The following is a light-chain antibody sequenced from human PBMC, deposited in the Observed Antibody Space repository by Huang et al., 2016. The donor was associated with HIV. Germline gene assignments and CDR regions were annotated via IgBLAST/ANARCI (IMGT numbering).Light chain of an antibody. V-gene: IGKV1-27*01. CDR3: QRYNNAPYT. CDR1: PGIGNF. J-gene: IGKJ2*01. Sequence: DIQMTQSPSSLSTSVGDTVTIMCRASPGIGNFFAWYQQKPGKVPKLLIYAASTLHSGVPSRFAGSGSGTDFTLTISSLPPEDVATYYCQRYNNAPYTFGQGTKLDIK. CDR2: AAS.